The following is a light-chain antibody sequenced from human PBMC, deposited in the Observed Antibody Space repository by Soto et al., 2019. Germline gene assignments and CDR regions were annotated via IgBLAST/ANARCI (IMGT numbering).Light chain of an antibody. CDR1: QSIGSW. V-gene: IGKV1-5*03. CDR3: QQYNSYPWT. Sequence: DIQMTQSPSTLSASVGDRVTITCRASQSIGSWLAWYQQKPGKAPNLLIYKTSTIETGVPSRFSGSGSGTEFTLTINSLQPDDFATYYCQQYNSYPWTFGQGTKVEIK. J-gene: IGKJ1*01. CDR2: KTS.